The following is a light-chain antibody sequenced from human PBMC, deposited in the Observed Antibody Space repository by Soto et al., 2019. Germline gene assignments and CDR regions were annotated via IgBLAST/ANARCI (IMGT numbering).Light chain of an antibody. CDR3: QQGYSSAIT. CDR2: SVS. J-gene: IGKJ5*01. CDR1: QSIGKH. Sequence: DIQMTHSPSXXSXSXXXXFTITCPASQSIGKHLNWYQQKPGKAPKFLIYSVSSLQSGVPSRFSGSGSGTDFTLTINSLQPEDFATYYCQQGYSSAITFGQGTRLEIK. V-gene: IGKV1-39*01.